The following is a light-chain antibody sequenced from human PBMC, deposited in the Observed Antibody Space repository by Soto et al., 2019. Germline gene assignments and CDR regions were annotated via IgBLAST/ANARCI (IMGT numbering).Light chain of an antibody. J-gene: IGLJ2*01. CDR2: RSD. CDR3: AAYTGNWNGPV. CDR1: SSTFANNY. Sequence: QSALTQLPSVSGTPGQRVSISCSGASSTFANNYVHWYQQVPGAAPKLLIYRSDQRPSGVPERFSGSKSGTSASLTISGLRPEDEAQYYCAAYTGNWNGPVFGGGTKLTVL. V-gene: IGLV1-47*01.